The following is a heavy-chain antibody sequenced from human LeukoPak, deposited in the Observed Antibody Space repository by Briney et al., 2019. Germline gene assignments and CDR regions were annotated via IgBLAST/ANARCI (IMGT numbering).Heavy chain of an antibody. CDR3: ARHYTLVTAPGAYYMDV. D-gene: IGHD6-13*01. CDR2: IYHTGTT. V-gene: IGHV4-39*01. J-gene: IGHJ6*03. CDR1: GGSISSSTYF. Sequence: PSETLSLTCSVSGGSISSSTYFWGWIRQPPGKGPEWIGTIYHTGTTYYNPSLQSRVTISVDTSKNQFSLNLSSVTATDTAVYFCARHYTLVTAPGAYYMDVWGKGTTVTVSS.